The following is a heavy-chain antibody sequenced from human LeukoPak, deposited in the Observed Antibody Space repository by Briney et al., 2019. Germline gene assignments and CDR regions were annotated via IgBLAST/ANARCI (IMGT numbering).Heavy chain of an antibody. D-gene: IGHD5-24*01. CDR1: GLTFSSYG. J-gene: IGHJ6*02. CDR3: AKDRGDGYNYDYYYGMDV. Sequence: PGRSLRLSCAASGLTFSSYGMHWVRQAPGKGLEWVAVISYDGSNKYYADSVKGRFTISRDNSKNTLYLQMNSLRAEDTAVYYCAKDRGDGYNYDYYYGMDVWGQGTTVTVSS. V-gene: IGHV3-30*18. CDR2: ISYDGSNK.